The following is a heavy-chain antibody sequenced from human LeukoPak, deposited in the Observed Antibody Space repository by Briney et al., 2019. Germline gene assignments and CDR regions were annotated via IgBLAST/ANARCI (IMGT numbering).Heavy chain of an antibody. J-gene: IGHJ6*03. D-gene: IGHD5-12*01. V-gene: IGHV3-20*04. CDR2: INWNGGST. CDR3: ARASFARQWLRPRDYYYMDV. CDR1: GFTFDDYG. Sequence: GGSLRLSCAASGFTFDDYGMSWVRQAPGKGLEWVSGINWNGGSTGYADSVKGRFTISRDNAKNSLYLQMNSLRAEDTALYYCARASFARQWLRPRDYYYMDVWGKGTTVTVSS.